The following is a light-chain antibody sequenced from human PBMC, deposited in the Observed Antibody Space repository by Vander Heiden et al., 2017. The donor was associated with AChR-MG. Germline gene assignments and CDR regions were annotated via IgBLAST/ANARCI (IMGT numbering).Light chain of an antibody. CDR1: SSDVGGYNY. Sequence: QSALTQPASASGSPGQSITISCTGTSSDVGGYNYVSWYQQHPGNAPKLMYYDVSKRPAGVYSRFSATKSNNAASLTIAVHQAEDETDYCCRSSTSSSAVFGGGTKLTVL. CDR3: RSSTSSSAV. J-gene: IGLJ2*01. V-gene: IGLV2-14*03. CDR2: DVS.